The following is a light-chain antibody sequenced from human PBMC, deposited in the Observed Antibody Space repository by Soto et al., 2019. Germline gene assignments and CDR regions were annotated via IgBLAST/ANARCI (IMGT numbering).Light chain of an antibody. Sequence: EIVMTQSPATLSVSPGERATLSCRASQSVSSNLDWYQQKPGQAPRLLIYGASTRANGIQARFSVSGSGTEFTLTISSLQSEDFAVYYCQQYNNWPPYTFGQGTKLEIK. CDR2: GAS. J-gene: IGKJ2*01. CDR3: QQYNNWPPYT. V-gene: IGKV3-15*01. CDR1: QSVSSN.